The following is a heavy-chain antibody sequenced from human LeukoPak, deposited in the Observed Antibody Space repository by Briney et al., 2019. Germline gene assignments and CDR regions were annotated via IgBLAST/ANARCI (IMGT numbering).Heavy chain of an antibody. CDR3: ARDAYSSHIDY. CDR1: GFTFSSYE. CDR2: ISSSSSYI. Sequence: GGSLRLSCAASGFTFSSYEMNWVRQAPGKGLEWVSSISSSSSYIYYADSVKGRFTISRDNAKNSLYLQMNSLRAEDTAVYYCARDAYSSHIDYWGQGTLVTVSS. J-gene: IGHJ4*02. D-gene: IGHD6-13*01. V-gene: IGHV3-21*01.